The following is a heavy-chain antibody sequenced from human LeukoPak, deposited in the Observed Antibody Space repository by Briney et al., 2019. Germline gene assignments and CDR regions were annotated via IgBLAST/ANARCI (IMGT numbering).Heavy chain of an antibody. CDR3: ARDYSGSSYYFDY. Sequence: PGGFLTLLRAASGFTFRNYWMGWVRQAPGKGLERVANMKQEGSEKEYVDAVKGRFTISRDNAKKSLYLPMNSLRAEDTAVYYCARDYSGSSYYFDYWGQETLVTVS. V-gene: IGHV3-7*01. D-gene: IGHD6-6*01. J-gene: IGHJ4*02. CDR1: GFTFRNYW. CDR2: MKQEGSEK.